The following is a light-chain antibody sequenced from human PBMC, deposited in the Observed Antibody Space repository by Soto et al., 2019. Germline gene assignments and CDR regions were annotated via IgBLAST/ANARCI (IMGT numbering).Light chain of an antibody. Sequence: QSVLTQSPSASASLGASVKLTCTLSSGHSSYAIAWHQQQPEKGPRYLMKLNSDGSXXKXXXXXXRFSGSSSGAERYLTISSLQSEDEADYYCQTWGTDIVVFGGGTKLTVL. CDR2: LNSDGSX. CDR1: SGHSSYA. J-gene: IGLJ2*01. CDR3: QTWGTDIVV. V-gene: IGLV4-69*01.